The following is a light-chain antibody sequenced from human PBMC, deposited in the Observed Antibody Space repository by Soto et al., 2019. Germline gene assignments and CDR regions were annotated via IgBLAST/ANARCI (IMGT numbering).Light chain of an antibody. V-gene: IGLV2-11*01. CDR3: CSYAGRSTWV. J-gene: IGLJ3*02. Sequence: QSVLTQPRSVSGSPGQSVTISCTGTSSDVGDYDYVAWYQQHPGKVPKLMISDVNKRPSGVPDRFSGSKSGNRASLTISGLQAVDEADYYCCSYAGRSTWVFGGGTKLTVL. CDR2: DVN. CDR1: SSDVGDYDY.